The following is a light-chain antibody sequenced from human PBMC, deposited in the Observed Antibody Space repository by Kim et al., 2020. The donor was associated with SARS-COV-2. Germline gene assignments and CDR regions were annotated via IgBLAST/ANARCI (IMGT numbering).Light chain of an antibody. Sequence: SPGERATLSCRASQSVSSYLAWYQQKPGQAPRLLIYDASNRATGIPARFSGSGSGTDFTLTISSLEPEDFAVYYCQQRSNWSPWTFGQGTKVDIK. CDR2: DAS. V-gene: IGKV3-11*01. J-gene: IGKJ1*01. CDR3: QQRSNWSPWT. CDR1: QSVSSY.